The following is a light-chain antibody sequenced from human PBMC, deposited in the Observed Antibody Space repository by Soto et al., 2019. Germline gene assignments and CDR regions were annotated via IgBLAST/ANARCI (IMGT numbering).Light chain of an antibody. J-gene: IGLJ2*01. CDR1: SSNIGNNF. V-gene: IGLV1-51*01. CDR3: GTWDTSLGAAL. Sequence: QSVLTQPPSLSAAPGQRVTISCSGSSSNIGNNFVSWYQQLPGTAPKLLIFDNNKRPSRIPDRFSGSKSGTSATLAITGLQSGAEAHYYCGTWDTSLGAALFGGGTKLTVL. CDR2: DNN.